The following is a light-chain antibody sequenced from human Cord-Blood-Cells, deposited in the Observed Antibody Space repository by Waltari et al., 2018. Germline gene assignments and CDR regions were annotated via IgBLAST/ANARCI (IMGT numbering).Light chain of an antibody. V-gene: IGKV3-20*01. CDR2: GAS. Sequence: SRASQSVSSSYLAWYQQKPGQAPRLLIYGASSRATGIPDRFSGSGSGTDFTLTISRLEPEDFAVYYCQQYGSSPLTFGGGTKVEIK. CDR3: QQYGSSPLT. CDR1: QSVSSSY. J-gene: IGKJ4*01.